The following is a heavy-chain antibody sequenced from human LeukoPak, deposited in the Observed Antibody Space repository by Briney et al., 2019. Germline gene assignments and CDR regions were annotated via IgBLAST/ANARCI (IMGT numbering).Heavy chain of an antibody. D-gene: IGHD3-9*01. Sequence: GESLKISCKGSGYSFTSYWIGWVRQMPGKGLEWMGIINPGDSDTRYSPSFQGQVTISADKSISTAYLQWSSLKASDTAMYYCARNGRKGYDILTGRDAFDIWGQGTMVTVSS. CDR1: GYSFTSYW. CDR2: INPGDSDT. J-gene: IGHJ3*02. CDR3: ARNGRKGYDILTGRDAFDI. V-gene: IGHV5-51*01.